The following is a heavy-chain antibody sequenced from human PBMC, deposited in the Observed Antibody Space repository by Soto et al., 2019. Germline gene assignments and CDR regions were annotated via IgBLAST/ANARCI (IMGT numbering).Heavy chain of an antibody. CDR1: GFTFSGNA. J-gene: IGHJ5*02. Sequence: VQLLESGGGLVQPGGSLRLSCAASGFTFSGNAMTWVRQAPGKGLDWVSGISAGGTTYYADSAKGRFTISRDNSKNTLYLQMNSLRADDTAVYYCAKDPLTRGWFDPWGQGTLVTVSS. CDR2: ISAGGTT. V-gene: IGHV3-23*01. CDR3: AKDPLTRGWFDP.